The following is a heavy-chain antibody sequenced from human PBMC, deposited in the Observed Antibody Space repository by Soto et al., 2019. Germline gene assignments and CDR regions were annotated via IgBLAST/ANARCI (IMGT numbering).Heavy chain of an antibody. CDR1: GYTFTSYA. D-gene: IGHD6-19*01. J-gene: IGHJ2*01. CDR2: INAGNGNT. CDR3: ARDEVAALVYWYFDL. V-gene: IGHV1-3*01. Sequence: QVQLVQSGAEVKKPGASVKVSCKASGYTFTSYAMHWVRQAPGQRLEWMGWINAGNGNTKYSQKFQGRVTITRDTSASTAYMELSSLRSEDTAVYYCARDEVAALVYWYFDLWGRGTLVTVSS.